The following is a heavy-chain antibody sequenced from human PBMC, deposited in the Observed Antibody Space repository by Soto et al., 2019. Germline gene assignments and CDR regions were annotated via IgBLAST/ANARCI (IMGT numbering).Heavy chain of an antibody. D-gene: IGHD3-10*01. V-gene: IGHV5-10-1*04. CDR3: AVTGGEPQENWFDP. Sequence: PGESLKISCKGSGYSFAGYWITWVRQKPGKGLEWMGRIDPSDSQTYYSPSFQGQVTISADKSISTAYLQWSSLKASDTAMYYCAVTGGEPQENWFDPWGQGTLVTVSS. CDR1: GYSFAGYW. J-gene: IGHJ5*02. CDR2: IDPSDSQT.